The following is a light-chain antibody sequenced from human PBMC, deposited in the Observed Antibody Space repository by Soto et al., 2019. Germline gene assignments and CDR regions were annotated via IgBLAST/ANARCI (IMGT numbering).Light chain of an antibody. CDR3: QQYGNSPIT. CDR1: QSLSGNY. J-gene: IGKJ5*01. Sequence: EIVMTQSPATLSVSPGERATLSCRASQSLSGNYLAWYQQKPGQAPRVLIYRASIRATGISDRFSGSGSGTDFTLTISRLEPEDFAVYYCQQYGNSPITFGQGTRLEIK. V-gene: IGKV3-20*01. CDR2: RAS.